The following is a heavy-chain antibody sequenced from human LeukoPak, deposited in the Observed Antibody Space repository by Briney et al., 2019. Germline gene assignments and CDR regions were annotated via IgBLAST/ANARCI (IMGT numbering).Heavy chain of an antibody. D-gene: IGHD5-18*01. CDR3: TTLPGYSYGYLQDY. CDR1: GFTFTTYA. J-gene: IGHJ4*02. Sequence: GGSLRLSCAASGFTFTTYAMNWVRQAPGKGLEWVDHIKATPDGGTTEYGAPVKGRFTISRDDSKNTLYLQMNSLKSEDTAVYFCTTLPGYSYGYLQDYWGQGTLVTVSS. V-gene: IGHV3-15*01. CDR2: IKATPDGGTT.